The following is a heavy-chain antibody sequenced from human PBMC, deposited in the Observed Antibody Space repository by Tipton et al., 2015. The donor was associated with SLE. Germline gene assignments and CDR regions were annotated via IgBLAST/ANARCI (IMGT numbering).Heavy chain of an antibody. V-gene: IGHV4-34*01. CDR3: ARGRALDAFDI. J-gene: IGHJ3*02. Sequence: TLSLTCAVYGGSFSGYYWSWIRQPPGKGLEWIGEINHSGSTNYNPSLKSRATISVDTSKNQFSLKLSSVTAADTAVYYCARGRALDAFDIWGQGTMVTVSS. CDR1: GGSFSGYY. CDR2: INHSGST.